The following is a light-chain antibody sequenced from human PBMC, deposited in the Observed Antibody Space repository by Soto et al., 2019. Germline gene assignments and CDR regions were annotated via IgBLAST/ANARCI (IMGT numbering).Light chain of an antibody. J-gene: IGLJ1*01. CDR1: NSDIGAYDY. CDR2: EVS. Sequence: QSALTQPASVSGSPGQSITISCTGTNSDIGAYDYVSWYQQHPGKAPKLMIYEVSNRPSGVSDRFSGSKSGNTASLTVSGLQADDEADYYCSSYAGNYNYVFGTGTKLTVL. CDR3: SSYAGNYNYV. V-gene: IGLV2-14*01.